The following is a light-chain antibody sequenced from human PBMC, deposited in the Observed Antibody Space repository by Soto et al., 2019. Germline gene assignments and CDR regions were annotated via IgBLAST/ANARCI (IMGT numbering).Light chain of an antibody. J-gene: IGKJ1*01. V-gene: IGKV3-15*01. CDR2: GAS. CDR1: QSVRTD. CDR3: QQYTAWPPWT. Sequence: IVMTQSPATLSVSPGERATLSCRASQSVRTDLAWYQQRPGQAPRLLIYGASARATGTPARFSGSGSGTEFTLTINSLQSEDFAVYYCQQYTAWPPWTFGQGTKVDI.